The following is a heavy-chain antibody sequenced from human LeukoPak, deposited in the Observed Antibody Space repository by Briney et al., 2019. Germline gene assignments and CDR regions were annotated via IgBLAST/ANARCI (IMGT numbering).Heavy chain of an antibody. CDR1: GFMFTDHA. J-gene: IGHJ4*02. CDR3: ARVRYDYVAVLFDY. D-gene: IGHD3-16*01. CDR2: ISGSGTTT. Sequence: GGSLRLSCAASGFMFTDHALSWVRQAPGKGLEWVSSISGSGTTTYYAESVRGRFTISRDNSKNTVYLQMNSLRADDTALYYCARVRYDYVAVLFDYWGQGTLVTVSS. V-gene: IGHV3-23*01.